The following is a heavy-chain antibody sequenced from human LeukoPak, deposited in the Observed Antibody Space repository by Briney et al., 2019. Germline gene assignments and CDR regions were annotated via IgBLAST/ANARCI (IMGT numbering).Heavy chain of an antibody. CDR3: ARVWSSESFDI. V-gene: IGHV1-69*04. CDR1: GYTFTGYY. Sequence: SVKVSCKASGYTFTGYYMHWVRQAPGQGLEWMGRIIPILGIANYAQKFRGRVTISADKSTGTAYMELSSLRSEDTAFYYCARVWSSESFDIWGQGTVVAVSS. J-gene: IGHJ3*02. CDR2: IIPILGIA. D-gene: IGHD3-3*01.